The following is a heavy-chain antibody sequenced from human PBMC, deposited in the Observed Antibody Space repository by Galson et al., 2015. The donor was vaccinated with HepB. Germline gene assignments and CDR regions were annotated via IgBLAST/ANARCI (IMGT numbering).Heavy chain of an antibody. CDR2: IRSKAYGGTT. D-gene: IGHD6-13*01. CDR1: GFTFGDYV. V-gene: IGHV3-49*03. J-gene: IGHJ4*02. CDR3: TRLYSSTWYGFDY. Sequence: SLRLSCATSGFTFGDYVMSWFRQAPGKGLEWVSFIRSKAYGGTTEYAASVKGRFTISRDDSKSIAYLQMNSLKTEDTAVYYCTRLYSSTWYGFDYRGQGTLVTVSS.